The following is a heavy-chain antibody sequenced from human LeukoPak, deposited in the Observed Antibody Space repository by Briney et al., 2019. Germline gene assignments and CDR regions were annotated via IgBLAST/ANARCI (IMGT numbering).Heavy chain of an antibody. V-gene: IGHV1-2*02. CDR3: AREKDTAVVNELDY. J-gene: IGHJ4*02. Sequence: ASVKVSCKASGYSFTGYYMHWVRQAPGQGLEWMGWINPNSGDTHYSQKFQGRVTMTRDTSISTAYMEVSRLRSDDTAVYYCAREKDTAVVNELDYWGQGTLATVSS. CDR1: GYSFTGYY. D-gene: IGHD5-18*01. CDR2: INPNSGDT.